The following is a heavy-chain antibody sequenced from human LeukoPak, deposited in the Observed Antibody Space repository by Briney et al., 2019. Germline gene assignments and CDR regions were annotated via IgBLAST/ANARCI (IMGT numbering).Heavy chain of an antibody. CDR2: LSYNGGIE. CDR3: AKGTPAYYYDSSGYPTTSEYFQH. V-gene: IGHV3-30*18. Sequence: EXVAVLSYNGGIEXYAYSVKGRFTISRDNSKNTLYLQMNSLRAEDTAVYYCAKGTPAYYYDSSGYPTTSEYFQHWGQGTLVTVSS. D-gene: IGHD3-22*01. J-gene: IGHJ1*01.